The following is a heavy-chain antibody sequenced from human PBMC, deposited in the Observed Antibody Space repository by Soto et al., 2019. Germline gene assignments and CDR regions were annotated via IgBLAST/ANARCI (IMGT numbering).Heavy chain of an antibody. CDR2: ISGSGGST. V-gene: IGHV3-23*01. D-gene: IGHD3-16*02. CDR1: GFSFSSYA. Sequence: PGGSLRLSCAASGFSFSSYAMSWVRQAPGKGLEWVSAISGSGGSTYYADSVKGRFTISRDNSKNTLYLQMNSLRAEDTAVYYCAKTDRMITFGGVIVIWGQGPLVTVSS. J-gene: IGHJ4*02. CDR3: AKTDRMITFGGVIVI.